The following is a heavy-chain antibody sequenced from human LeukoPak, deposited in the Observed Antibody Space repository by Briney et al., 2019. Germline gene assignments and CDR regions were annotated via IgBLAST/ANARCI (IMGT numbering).Heavy chain of an antibody. CDR2: ISSDGSNT. V-gene: IGHV3-30*18. J-gene: IGHJ1*01. D-gene: IGHD6-19*01. Sequence: GRSLRLSCATSGFTFSSYGMHWVRQAPGKGLEWVAVISSDGSNTYYADSVKGRFTISRDNSKNTLDLQMNSLRAEDTAVYYCAKDRYSSGAEDFQHWGQGTLVTVSS. CDR1: GFTFSSYG. CDR3: AKDRYSSGAEDFQH.